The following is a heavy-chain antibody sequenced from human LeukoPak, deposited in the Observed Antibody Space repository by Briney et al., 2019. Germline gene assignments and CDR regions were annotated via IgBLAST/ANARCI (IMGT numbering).Heavy chain of an antibody. CDR1: GGSFSGYY. CDR3: ARDETYSSDWQSNHNYYYMDV. J-gene: IGHJ6*03. D-gene: IGHD6-19*01. CDR2: INHSGST. Sequence: SETLSLTCAVYGGSFSGYYWSWIRQPPGKGLEWIGEINHSGSTNYNPSLKSRVTISVDTSKNQFSLKLTSVTAADTAVYYCARDETYSSDWQSNHNYYYMDVWGKGTTVTVSS. V-gene: IGHV4-34*01.